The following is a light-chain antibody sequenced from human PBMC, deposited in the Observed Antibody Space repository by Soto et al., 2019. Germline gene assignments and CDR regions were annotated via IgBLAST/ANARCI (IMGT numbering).Light chain of an antibody. CDR3: ISYTSSSTDV. CDR2: EVS. CDR1: SSDVGNYNR. Sequence: QSALTQPASVSGSPGQSVTISCTGTSSDVGNYNRVSWYQQPPGTAPKLMIYEVSNRPSGVPDRFSGSKSGNTASLTISGLQAEDEADYYCISYTSSSTDVFGTGTKLTVL. J-gene: IGLJ1*01. V-gene: IGLV2-18*02.